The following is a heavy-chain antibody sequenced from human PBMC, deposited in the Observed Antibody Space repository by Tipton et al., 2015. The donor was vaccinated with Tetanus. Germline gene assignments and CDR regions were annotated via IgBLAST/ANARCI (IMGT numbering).Heavy chain of an antibody. CDR2: VFRSGSA. D-gene: IGHD4-17*01. CDR3: ARDERYGDYAY. CDR1: GASISSIYS. J-gene: IGHJ4*02. V-gene: IGHV4-30-2*01. Sequence: TLSLTCAVSGASISSIYSWSWIRQPPGKGLEWIGYVFRSGSADYNPSLKSRVNISLDRSENQISLMLTSVTAADTAVYYCARDERYGDYAYWGQGALVTVSS.